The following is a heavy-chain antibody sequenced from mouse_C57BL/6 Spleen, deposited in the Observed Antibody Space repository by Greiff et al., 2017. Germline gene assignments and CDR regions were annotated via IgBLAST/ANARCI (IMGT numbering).Heavy chain of an antibody. CDR3: ARSYDVYYVWFAY. Sequence: EVKLMESGGGLVQPGGSLSLSCAASGFTFTDYYMRWVRQPPGKALEWLGFIRNKANGYTTEYSASVKGRFTISRDNSQSILYLQMNALRAEDSATYYCARSYDVYYVWFAYWGQGTLVTVSA. J-gene: IGHJ3*01. CDR1: GFTFTDYY. D-gene: IGHD2-3*01. V-gene: IGHV7-3*01. CDR2: IRNKANGYTT.